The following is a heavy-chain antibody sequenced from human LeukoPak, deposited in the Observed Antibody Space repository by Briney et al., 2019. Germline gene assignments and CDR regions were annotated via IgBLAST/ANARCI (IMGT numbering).Heavy chain of an antibody. CDR3: ARDADYGDWGGIDP. CDR2: INSDGSRI. J-gene: IGHJ5*02. V-gene: IGHV3-74*01. Sequence: GSLRLSCAASGFTFSSYSMNWVRQAPGKGLEWVSRINSDGSRISYADSVKGRFTISRDNAKNTLYLQMNSLRAEDTAVYYCARDADYGDWGGIDPWGQGTLVTVSS. CDR1: GFTFSSYS. D-gene: IGHD4-17*01.